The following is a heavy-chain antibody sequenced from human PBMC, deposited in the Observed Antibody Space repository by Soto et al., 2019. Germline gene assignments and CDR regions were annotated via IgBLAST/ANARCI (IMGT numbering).Heavy chain of an antibody. J-gene: IGHJ4*02. V-gene: IGHV4-39*01. Sequence: PSGTLSLTCTVSCSPINSSSFYWGWIRQAPGKGLESIANIYYDGSTYYNPSLKSRVTISFDTSKNQFSLKLSSVTAADTAVYYCARFDYYDSSGYLDFGPKWGQGTLVTVSS. CDR1: CSPINSSSFY. CDR2: IYYDGST. D-gene: IGHD3-22*01. CDR3: ARFDYYDSSGYLDFGPK.